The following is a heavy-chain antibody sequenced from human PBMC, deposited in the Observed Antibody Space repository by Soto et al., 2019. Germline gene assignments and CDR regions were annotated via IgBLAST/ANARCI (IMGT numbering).Heavy chain of an antibody. CDR3: AITYCSGGSCYSYKALVDY. D-gene: IGHD2-15*01. CDR1: GYTFTRYG. J-gene: IGHJ4*02. Sequence: ASVKVSCKTSGYTFTRYGIGWVRQAPGQGLEWMGWISAYSGATNYAQNYQGRVSLTADTSTSTAYMELSSLRSEDTAVYYCAITYCSGGSCYSYKALVDYWGQG. CDR2: ISAYSGAT. V-gene: IGHV1-18*01.